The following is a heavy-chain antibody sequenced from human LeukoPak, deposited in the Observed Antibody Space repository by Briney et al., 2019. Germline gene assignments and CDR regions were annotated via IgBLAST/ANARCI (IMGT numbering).Heavy chain of an antibody. CDR3: ARDSDGYNDAFDI. V-gene: IGHV1-69*06. CDR1: GGTFSSYA. D-gene: IGHD5-24*01. Sequence: SVKVSCKASGGTFSSYAISWVRQAPGQGLEWMGGIIPIFGTANYAQKFRGRVTINADKSTSAAYMELSSLRSEDTAVYYCARDSDGYNDAFDIWGQGTMVTVSS. CDR2: IIPIFGTA. J-gene: IGHJ3*02.